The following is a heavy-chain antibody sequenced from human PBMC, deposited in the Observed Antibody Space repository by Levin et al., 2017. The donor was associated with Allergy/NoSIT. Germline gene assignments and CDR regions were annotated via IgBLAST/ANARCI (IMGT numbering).Heavy chain of an antibody. D-gene: IGHD2-2*01. CDR3: ARDPTGDCSSTSCRYFDY. CDR2: INSDGSST. Sequence: GESLKISCAASGFTFSSYWMHWVRQAPGKGLVWVSRINSDGSSTSYADSVKGRFTISRDNAKNTLYLQMNSLRAEDTAVYYCARDPTGDCSSTSCRYFDYWGQGTLVTVSS. CDR1: GFTFSSYW. V-gene: IGHV3-74*01. J-gene: IGHJ4*02.